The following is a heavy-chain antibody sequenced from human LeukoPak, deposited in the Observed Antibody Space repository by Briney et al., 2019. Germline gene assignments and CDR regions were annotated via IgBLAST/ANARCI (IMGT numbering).Heavy chain of an antibody. CDR2: INHSGST. CDR1: GGSFSGYY. Sequence: SETLSLTCAVYGGSFSGYYWSWIRQPPGKGLEWIGEINHSGSTNYNPSLKSRVTISVDTSKNQFSLKLSSVTAADTAVYYWARGTPGITMIVVGPRPQKYSQHWGQGTLVTVSS. J-gene: IGHJ1*01. V-gene: IGHV4-34*01. D-gene: IGHD3-22*01. CDR3: ARGTPGITMIVVGPRPQKYSQH.